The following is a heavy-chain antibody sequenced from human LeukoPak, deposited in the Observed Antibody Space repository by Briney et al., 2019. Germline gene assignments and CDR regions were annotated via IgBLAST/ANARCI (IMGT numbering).Heavy chain of an antibody. CDR1: GGSFSGYY. V-gene: IGHV3-23*01. D-gene: IGHD1-26*01. Sequence: ETLSLTCAVYGGSFSGYYWSWVRQAPGKGLEWVSAISGSGGSTYYADSVKGRFTISRDNSKNTLYLQMNSLRAEDTAVYYCAKDCLVGASFDYWGQGTLVTVSS. J-gene: IGHJ4*02. CDR3: AKDCLVGASFDY. CDR2: ISGSGGST.